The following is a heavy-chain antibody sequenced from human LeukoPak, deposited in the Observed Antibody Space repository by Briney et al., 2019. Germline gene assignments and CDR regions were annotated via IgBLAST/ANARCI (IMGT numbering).Heavy chain of an antibody. CDR1: GFTVSSNY. D-gene: IGHD3-22*01. V-gene: IGHV3-53*01. J-gene: IGHJ4*02. Sequence: PGGSLRLSCAASGFTVSSNYMSWVRQAPGKGLEWVSVIYSGGSTYYADSVKGRFTISRDNSKNTLYLQMNSLRAEDTAVYYCAKAVYDSSGYPSRGDYFDYWGQGTLVTVSS. CDR3: AKAVYDSSGYPSRGDYFDY. CDR2: IYSGGST.